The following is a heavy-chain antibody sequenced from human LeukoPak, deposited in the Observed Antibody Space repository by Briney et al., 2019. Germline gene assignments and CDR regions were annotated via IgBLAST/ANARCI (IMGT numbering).Heavy chain of an antibody. J-gene: IGHJ4*02. D-gene: IGHD2-21*02. CDR3: ARVQIVVVTATIDY. Sequence: GASVKVSCKASGYTFTSYGISWVRQAPGQGLEWMGWISAYNGNTNYAQKLQGRVTMTTDTSTSTAYMELRSLRSDDTAVYYCARVQIVVVTATIDYWGQGTLVTVSS. V-gene: IGHV1-18*01. CDR1: GYTFTSYG. CDR2: ISAYNGNT.